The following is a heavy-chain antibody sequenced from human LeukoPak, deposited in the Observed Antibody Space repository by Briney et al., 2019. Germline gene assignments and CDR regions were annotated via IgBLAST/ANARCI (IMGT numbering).Heavy chain of an antibody. V-gene: IGHV3-74*01. CDR2: INTDGSST. CDR3: ARSAYYDRSGYYHDY. Sequence: GGSLRLSCAASGFTFSRYWIHWVRQAPGKGLVWVSRINTDGSSTTYADSVKGRFTISRDNAKNTLYLQMNSLRAEDTAVYCCARSAYYDRSGYYHDYWGQGTLVTVSS. J-gene: IGHJ4*01. CDR1: GFTFSRYW. D-gene: IGHD3-22*01.